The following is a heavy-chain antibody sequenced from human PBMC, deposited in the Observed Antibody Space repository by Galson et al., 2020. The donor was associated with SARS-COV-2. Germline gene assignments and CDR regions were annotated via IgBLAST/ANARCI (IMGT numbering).Heavy chain of an antibody. CDR1: GFTFSTYN. D-gene: IGHD1-1*01. J-gene: IGHJ4*02. CDR3: ARGGDNWQNSFDY. CDR2: ITSGGTV. Sequence: GESLKISCAASGFTFSTYNMNWVRQAPGKGLEWVSHITSGGTVHYADSVKGRFTISRDNAKNSLYLQMNNLRADDTAVYYCARGGDNWQNSFDYWGQGALVTVSS. V-gene: IGHV3-48*04.